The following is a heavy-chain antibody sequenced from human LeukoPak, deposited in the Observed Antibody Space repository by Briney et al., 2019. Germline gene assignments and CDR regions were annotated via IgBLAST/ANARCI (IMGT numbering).Heavy chain of an antibody. Sequence: SETLSLTCTVSGGSISSYYWSWIRQPPGKGLEWIGYIYYSGSTNYNPSLKSRVTISVDTSKNQFSLKLSSVTAADTAVYYCARETRYNWNNPGNFDYWGQGPLVTVSS. V-gene: IGHV4-59*01. CDR1: GGSISSYY. D-gene: IGHD1/OR15-1a*01. J-gene: IGHJ4*02. CDR2: IYYSGST. CDR3: ARETRYNWNNPGNFDY.